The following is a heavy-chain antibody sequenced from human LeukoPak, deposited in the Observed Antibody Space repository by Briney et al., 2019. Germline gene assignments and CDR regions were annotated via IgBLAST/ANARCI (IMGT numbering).Heavy chain of an antibody. CDR2: IYSGGST. Sequence: PGGSLRLSCAASGFTVSSNYMSWVRQAPGKGLEWVSVIYSGGSTYYSDSVKGRFTISRDDSKNTLYLQMNSLKTEDTAVYYCTTGPIQGGSYYYWGQGTLVTVSS. J-gene: IGHJ4*02. CDR1: GFTVSSNY. CDR3: TTGPIQGGSYYY. V-gene: IGHV3-53*01. D-gene: IGHD1-26*01.